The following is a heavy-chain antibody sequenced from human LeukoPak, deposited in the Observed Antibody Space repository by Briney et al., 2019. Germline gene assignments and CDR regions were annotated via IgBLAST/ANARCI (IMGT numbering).Heavy chain of an antibody. CDR2: IYYSGST. CDR1: GGSISSYY. J-gene: IGHJ3*02. V-gene: IGHV4-59*01. CDR3: ARDSQGAFDI. Sequence: SETLFLTCTVSGGSISSYYWSWIRQPPGKGLEWIGYIYYSGSTNYNPSLKSRVTISVDTSKNQFSLKLSSVTAADTAVYYCARDSQGAFDIWGQGTMVTVSS.